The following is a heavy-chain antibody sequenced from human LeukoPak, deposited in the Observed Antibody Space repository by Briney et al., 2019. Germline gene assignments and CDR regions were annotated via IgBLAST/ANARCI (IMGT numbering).Heavy chain of an antibody. CDR2: MGGGGTT. Sequence: GGSLRLSCAASGFTFNNYVMSWVRQAPGKGLEWVSAMGGGGTTYYADYVKGRFTISRDTSKNTLYLQMNSLRAEETAIYYCAKAGRPQAVAGWIDYWGQGTLVTVSS. CDR3: AKAGRPQAVAGWIDY. V-gene: IGHV3-23*01. D-gene: IGHD6-19*01. J-gene: IGHJ4*02. CDR1: GFTFNNYV.